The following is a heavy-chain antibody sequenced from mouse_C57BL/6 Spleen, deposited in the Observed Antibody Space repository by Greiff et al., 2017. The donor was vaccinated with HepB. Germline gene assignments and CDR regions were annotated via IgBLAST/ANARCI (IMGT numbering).Heavy chain of an antibody. J-gene: IGHJ3*01. V-gene: IGHV1-9*01. CDR3: ARDGSSYDWFAY. CDR1: GYTFTGYW. D-gene: IGHD1-1*01. CDR2: ILPGSGST. Sequence: QVQLQQSGAELMKPGASVKLSCKATGYTFTGYWIEWVKQRPGHGLEWIGEILPGSGSTNYNEKFKGKATFTADTSSNTDYMQLSSLTTEDSAIYYCARDGSSYDWFAYWGQGTLVTVSA.